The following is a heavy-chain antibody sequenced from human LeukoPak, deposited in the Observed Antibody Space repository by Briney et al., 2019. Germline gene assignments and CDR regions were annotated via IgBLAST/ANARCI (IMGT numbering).Heavy chain of an antibody. D-gene: IGHD6-6*01. Sequence: PSETLSLTCTVSGGSISSYYWSWIRRPPGKGLEWIGYIYYSGSTNYNPSLKSRVTISVDTSKNQFSLKLSSVTAADTAVYYCARETYSSSSSWFDPWGQGTLVTVSS. CDR2: IYYSGST. CDR3: ARETYSSSSSWFDP. V-gene: IGHV4-59*01. J-gene: IGHJ5*02. CDR1: GGSISSYY.